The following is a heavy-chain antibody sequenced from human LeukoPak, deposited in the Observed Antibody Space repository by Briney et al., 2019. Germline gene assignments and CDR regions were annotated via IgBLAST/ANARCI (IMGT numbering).Heavy chain of an antibody. Sequence: SETLSLTCTVSGGSISSSSYYWGWIRQPPGKGLEWIGSIYYSGSTYYNPSLKCRVTISVDTSKNQFSLKLSSVTAADTAVYYCARALNPLPGTYYFDYWGQGTLVTVSS. CDR2: IYYSGST. CDR1: GGSISSSSYY. CDR3: ARALNPLPGTYYFDY. D-gene: IGHD2-15*01. J-gene: IGHJ4*02. V-gene: IGHV4-39*01.